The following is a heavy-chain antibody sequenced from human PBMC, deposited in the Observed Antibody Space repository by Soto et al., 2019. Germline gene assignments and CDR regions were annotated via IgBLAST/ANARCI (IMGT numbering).Heavy chain of an antibody. V-gene: IGHV3-15*07. CDR3: TTSDPQQWLPRLMDV. D-gene: IGHD6-19*01. CDR1: GFTFSNAW. CDR2: IKSKTDGGTT. Sequence: GGSLRLSCAASGFTFSNAWMNWVRQAPGKGLEWVGRIKSKTDGGTTDYAAPVKGRFTISRDDSKNTLYLQMNSLKTEDTAVYYCTTSDPQQWLPRLMDVWGQGTTVTVSS. J-gene: IGHJ6*02.